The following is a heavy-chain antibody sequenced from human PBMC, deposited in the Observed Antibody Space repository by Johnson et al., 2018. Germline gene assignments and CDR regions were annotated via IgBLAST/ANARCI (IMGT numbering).Heavy chain of an antibody. D-gene: IGHD3-10*01. J-gene: IGHJ3*02. CDR2: ISSSSSYI. CDR1: GFTFTSYS. CDR3: ARELDGGLGEDAFDI. Sequence: VQLVQSGGGLVKPGGSLRLSCAASGFTFTSYSMNWVRRAPGKGLEWVSSISSSSSYIYYADSVKGRFTISRDNAKNSLYPQMNSLRAEDTAGYYCARELDGGLGEDAFDIWGQGTMVTVSS. V-gene: IGHV3-21*01.